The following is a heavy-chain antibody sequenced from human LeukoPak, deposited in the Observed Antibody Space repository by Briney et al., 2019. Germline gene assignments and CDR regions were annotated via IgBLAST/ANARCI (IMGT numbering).Heavy chain of an antibody. V-gene: IGHV1-8*03. Sequence: ASVKVSCKASGYIFTTYDIGWVRQATGQGLEWMGWLNPNSGNAGYAQKFQGRVTISRNTSISTAYMELSSLRSDDIAIYYCARRKFLGWFDPWGQGTLVTVSS. CDR3: ARRKFLGWFDP. J-gene: IGHJ5*02. CDR1: GYIFTTYD. CDR2: LNPNSGNA. D-gene: IGHD7-27*01.